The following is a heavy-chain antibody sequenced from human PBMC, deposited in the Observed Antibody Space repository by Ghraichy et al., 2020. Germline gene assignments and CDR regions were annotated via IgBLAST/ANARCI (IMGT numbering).Heavy chain of an antibody. D-gene: IGHD5-18*01. Sequence: SETLSLTCAVYGGSFSGYYWSWIRQPPGKGLEWIGEINHSGSTNYNPSLKSRVTISVDTSKNQFSLKLSSVTAADTAVYYCARKRAWIQLSNMVPYYYYGMDVWGQGTTVTVSS. V-gene: IGHV4-34*01. J-gene: IGHJ6*02. CDR2: INHSGST. CDR3: ARKRAWIQLSNMVPYYYYGMDV. CDR1: GGSFSGYY.